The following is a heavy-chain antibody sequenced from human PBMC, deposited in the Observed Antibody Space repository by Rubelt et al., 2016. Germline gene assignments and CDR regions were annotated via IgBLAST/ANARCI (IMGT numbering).Heavy chain of an antibody. V-gene: IGHV3-48*04. J-gene: IGHJ4*02. CDR3: AKWGIAAAGTGKYFFDY. Sequence: CAASGFTFSSYAMHWVRQAPGKGLEWVSYISSSSSTIYYADSVKGRFTISRDNAKNSLYLQMNSLRAEDTAVYYCAKWGIAAAGTGKYFFDYWGQGTLVTVSS. CDR2: ISSSSSTI. D-gene: IGHD6-13*01. CDR1: GFTFSSYA.